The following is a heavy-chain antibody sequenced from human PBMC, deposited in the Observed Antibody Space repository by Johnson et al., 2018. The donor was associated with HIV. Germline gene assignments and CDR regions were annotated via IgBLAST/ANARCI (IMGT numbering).Heavy chain of an antibody. Sequence: QMLLVESGGGLVQPGGSLRLSCAASRFTFSSYAMHWVRQAPGKGLEWVAVISYDGSNKYYADSVKGRFTISRDNSKNTLYLQMNSLRAEDTAVYYCTTEPPDYYDSRGYYWYDVFDIWGQGTVVTVSS. J-gene: IGHJ3*02. CDR2: ISYDGSNK. CDR1: RFTFSSYA. CDR3: TTEPPDYYDSRGYYWYDVFDI. V-gene: IGHV3-30-3*01. D-gene: IGHD3-22*01.